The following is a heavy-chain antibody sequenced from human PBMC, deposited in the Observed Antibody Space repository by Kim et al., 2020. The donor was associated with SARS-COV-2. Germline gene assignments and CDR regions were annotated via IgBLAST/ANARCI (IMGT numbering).Heavy chain of an antibody. CDR3: ARHWLGIWDWYFDL. V-gene: IGHV4-39*01. J-gene: IGHJ2*01. D-gene: IGHD6-19*01. Sequence: NPTLKRRVTISVDTSKNQFSLKLSSGTAADTAVYYCARHWLGIWDWYFDLWGRGTLVTVSS.